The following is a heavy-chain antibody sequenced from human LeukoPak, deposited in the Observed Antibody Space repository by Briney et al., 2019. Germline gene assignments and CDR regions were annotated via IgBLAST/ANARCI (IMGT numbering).Heavy chain of an antibody. D-gene: IGHD5-18*01. CDR2: IYYSGST. V-gene: IGHV4-59*01. CDR3: ARDRTGHSYVRAFDI. Sequence: SETLSLTCTVSGGSISSYYWSWIRQPPGKGLEWIGYIYYSGSTNYNPSLKSRVTISVDTSKNQFSLKLSSVTAADTAVYYCARDRTGHSYVRAFDIWGQGTMVTVSS. CDR1: GGSISSYY. J-gene: IGHJ3*02.